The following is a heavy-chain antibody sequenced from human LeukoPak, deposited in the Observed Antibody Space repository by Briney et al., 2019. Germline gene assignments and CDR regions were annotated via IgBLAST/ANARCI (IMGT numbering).Heavy chain of an antibody. CDR2: INPNSGGT. CDR1: GYTFTGYY. J-gene: IGHJ4*02. Sequence: ASVKVSCKVSGYTFTGYYMHWVRQAPGQGLEWMGWINPNSGGTNYAQNFQGRVTMTRDTSISTAYMELSRLRSDDTAAYYCARDKSWDYWGQGTLVTVSS. V-gene: IGHV1-2*02. CDR3: ARDKSWDY.